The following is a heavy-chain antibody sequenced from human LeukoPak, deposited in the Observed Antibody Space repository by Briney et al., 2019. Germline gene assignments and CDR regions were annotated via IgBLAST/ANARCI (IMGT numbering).Heavy chain of an antibody. D-gene: IGHD3-16*02. V-gene: IGHV1-18*01. J-gene: IGHJ4*02. Sequence: ASVKVSCKASGNTFTSYGISWVRQAPGQGLEWMGWISAYNGNTNYAQKLQGRVTMTTDTSTSTAYMELRSLRSDDTAVYYCARDDKGYDYVWGSYRYPFDYWGQGTLVTVSS. CDR2: ISAYNGNT. CDR3: ARDDKGYDYVWGSYRYPFDY. CDR1: GNTFTSYG.